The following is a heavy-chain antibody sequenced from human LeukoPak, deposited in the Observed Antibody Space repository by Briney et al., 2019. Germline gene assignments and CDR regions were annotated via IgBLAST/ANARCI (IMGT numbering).Heavy chain of an antibody. V-gene: IGHV4-39*01. Sequence: PSETLSLTCTVSGGSISSSSYYWGWIRQPPGKGLEWIGSIYYSGSTYYNPSLKSRVTISVDTSKNQFSLKLGSVTAADTAVYCCARHADFWSGYYYFDYWGQGTLVTVSS. CDR2: IYYSGST. D-gene: IGHD3-3*01. J-gene: IGHJ4*02. CDR3: ARHADFWSGYYYFDY. CDR1: GGSISSSSYY.